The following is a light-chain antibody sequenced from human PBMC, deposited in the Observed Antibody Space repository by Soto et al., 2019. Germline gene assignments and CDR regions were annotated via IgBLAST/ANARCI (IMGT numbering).Light chain of an antibody. CDR2: DAS. V-gene: IGKV3-11*01. J-gene: IGKJ4*01. CDR1: QSVSSY. Sequence: EIVLTQSPATLSLSPGERATLSCRASQSVSSYLAWYQQKPGQAPRLLIYDASNRATGIPARFSGSGSGTDFTLTIISLEPEDFVVYYCQQRSNWLALTFGGGTKVEIK. CDR3: QQRSNWLALT.